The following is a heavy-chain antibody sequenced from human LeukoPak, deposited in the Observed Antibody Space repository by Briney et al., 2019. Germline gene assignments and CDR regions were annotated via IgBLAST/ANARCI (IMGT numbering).Heavy chain of an antibody. CDR1: GYSISSGYY. J-gene: IGHJ5*02. CDR2: IYHSGST. CDR3: ARVGDCSSTSCYNGFDP. D-gene: IGHD2-2*01. V-gene: IGHV4-38-2*02. Sequence: SETLSLTCTVSGYSISSGYYWGWIRQTPGKGLEWIGSIYHSGSTYYNPSLKSRVTISVDRSKNQFSLKLSSVTAADTAVYYCARVGDCSSTSCYNGFDPWGQGTLVTVSS.